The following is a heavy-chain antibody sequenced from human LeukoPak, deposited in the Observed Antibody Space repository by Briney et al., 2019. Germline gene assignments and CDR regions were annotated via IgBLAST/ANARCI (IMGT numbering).Heavy chain of an antibody. CDR3: ARDSTVTGAFDY. V-gene: IGHV3-33*01. D-gene: IGHD4-17*01. CDR2: IWYDGSNK. J-gene: IGHJ4*02. CDR1: GFTFGSYG. Sequence: GRSLRLSCAASGFTFGSYGMHWVRQAPGKGLEWVAVIWYDGSNKYYADSVKGRFTISRDNSKNTLYLQMNSLRAEDTAVYYCARDSTVTGAFDYWGQGTLVTVSS.